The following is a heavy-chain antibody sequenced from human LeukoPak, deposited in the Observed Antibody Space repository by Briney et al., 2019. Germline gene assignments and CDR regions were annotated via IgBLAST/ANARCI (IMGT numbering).Heavy chain of an antibody. J-gene: IGHJ2*01. CDR3: ARSRVTTGTTFDL. V-gene: IGHV4-28*05. D-gene: IGHD1-1*01. Sequence: SDTLSLTCAVSGYSISSSRWWGWIRQPPGNGLEWIGYIYYSGSIYYNPSLKSRVTMSVDTSKNQFSLKLSSVTAVDTAVYYCARSRVTTGTTFDLWGRGTLVTVSS. CDR2: IYYSGSI. CDR1: GYSISSSRW.